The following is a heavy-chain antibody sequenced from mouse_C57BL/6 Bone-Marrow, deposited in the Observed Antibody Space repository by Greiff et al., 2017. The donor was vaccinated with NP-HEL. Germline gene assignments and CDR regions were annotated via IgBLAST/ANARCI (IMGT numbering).Heavy chain of an antibody. CDR3: ARDYEYYAMDY. J-gene: IGHJ4*01. CDR2: ISDGGSYT. D-gene: IGHD2-12*01. Sequence: EVQVVEPGGGLVKPGGSLKLSCAASGFTFSSYAMSWVRQTPEKRLEWVATISDGGSYTYYPDNVKGRFTISRDTAKNNLYLQMSHLKSEDTAMYYCARDYEYYAMDYWGQGTSVTVSS. V-gene: IGHV5-4*01. CDR1: GFTFSSYA.